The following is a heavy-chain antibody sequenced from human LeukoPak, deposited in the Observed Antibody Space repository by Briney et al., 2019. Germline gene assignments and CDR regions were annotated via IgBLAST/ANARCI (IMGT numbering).Heavy chain of an antibody. CDR2: INSDGSST. Sequence: GGSLRLSCAASGFTFSSYWMHWVRHAPGKGLVWVSRINSDGSSTSYADSVKGRFTISRDNAKNTLYLQMNSLRAEDTAAYYCAKDGGDDYGPSDYFDYWGQGTLVTVSS. CDR1: GFTFSSYW. V-gene: IGHV3-74*01. CDR3: AKDGGDDYGPSDYFDY. D-gene: IGHD2-21*01. J-gene: IGHJ4*02.